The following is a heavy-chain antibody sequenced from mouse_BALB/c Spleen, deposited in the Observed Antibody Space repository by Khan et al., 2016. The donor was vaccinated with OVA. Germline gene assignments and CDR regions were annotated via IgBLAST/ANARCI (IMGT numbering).Heavy chain of an antibody. V-gene: IGHV3-2*02. CDR3: ARSVTITTVVATDFDY. D-gene: IGHD1-1*01. Sequence: EVQLQESGPGLVKPSQSLSLTCTVTGYSITSDYAWNWIRQFPGNKLEWMGYISSSGRTSYNPSLKSRISITRDKSKNQFFLQLNSVTTEDTATYYCARSVTITTVVATDFDYWGQGTTLTVSS. CDR2: ISSSGRT. CDR1: GYSITSDYA. J-gene: IGHJ2*01.